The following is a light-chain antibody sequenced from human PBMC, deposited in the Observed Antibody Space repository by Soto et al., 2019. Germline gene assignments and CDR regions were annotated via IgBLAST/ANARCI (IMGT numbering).Light chain of an antibody. CDR3: QQRSSWPFT. CDR2: ATS. CDR1: QNSNSY. Sequence: EVVLTRSPATPSFSPGARAALSWRASQNSNSYLAWYQQKPGQAPRLLIYATSNRATGIPARFSGSGSGTDFTLSISSLEPEDFAVYYCQQRSSWPFTFGPGTKVDIK. J-gene: IGKJ3*01. V-gene: IGKV3-11*01.